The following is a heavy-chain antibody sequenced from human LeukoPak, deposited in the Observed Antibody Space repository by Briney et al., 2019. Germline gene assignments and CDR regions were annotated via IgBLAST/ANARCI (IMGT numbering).Heavy chain of an antibody. D-gene: IGHD5-24*01. CDR3: ARGDGYNFVFDY. CDR2: IYYSGST. J-gene: IGHJ4*02. V-gene: IGHV4-39*07. Sequence: SETLSLTCTVSGGSISSSSYYWGWIRQPPGKGLEWIGSIYYSGSTSYKPSLKSRVTISVDRSKNQFSLKLTYVTAADTAVYYCARGDGYNFVFDYWGQGTLVTVSS. CDR1: GGSISSSSYY.